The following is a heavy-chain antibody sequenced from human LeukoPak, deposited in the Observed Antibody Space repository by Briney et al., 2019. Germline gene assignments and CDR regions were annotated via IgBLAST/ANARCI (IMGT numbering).Heavy chain of an antibody. CDR1: GYTFTSYT. V-gene: IGHV1-3*03. J-gene: IGHJ3*01. CDR2: ISVGRGDS. Sequence: ASVKVSCKASGYTFTSYTIHWVRQAPGQSLEWMGWISVGRGDSKCSQEFQGRVTLTRDTSATTAYLEVSSLRPEDMAVYYCARGRGIRDAFYFWGQGTMVTVSS. CDR3: ARGRGIRDAFYF. D-gene: IGHD1-14*01.